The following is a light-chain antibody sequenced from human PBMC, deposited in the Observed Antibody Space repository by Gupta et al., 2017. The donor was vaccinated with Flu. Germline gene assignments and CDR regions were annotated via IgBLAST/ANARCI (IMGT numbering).Light chain of an antibody. CDR2: EVS. CDR3: LQDTSSPPT. J-gene: IGKJ1*01. V-gene: IGKV2-30*01. CDR1: QSLVYIDGNTY. Sequence: DVVLPQSPLALPVTLGQPASISCRSSQSLVYIDGNTYLNWYQQRTGQSPRRLIYEVSNRDSGVPDRFSGSASGTDFTLTISRLEAEDVGLYYCLQDTSSPPTFGQGTKVEIK.